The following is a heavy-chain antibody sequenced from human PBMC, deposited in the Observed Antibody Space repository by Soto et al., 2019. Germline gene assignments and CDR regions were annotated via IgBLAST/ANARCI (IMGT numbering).Heavy chain of an antibody. CDR2: IIPIFGTA. Sequence: SVKVSCKASGGTFSSYAISWVRQAPGQGLEWMGGIIPIFGTANYAQKFQGRVTITADESTSTAYMELSSLRSEDTAVYYCARDLKNRTVGEYYYYYGMDVWGQGTTVTVSS. J-gene: IGHJ6*02. CDR3: ARDLKNRTVGEYYYYYGMDV. CDR1: GGTFSSYA. V-gene: IGHV1-69*13. D-gene: IGHD3-16*01.